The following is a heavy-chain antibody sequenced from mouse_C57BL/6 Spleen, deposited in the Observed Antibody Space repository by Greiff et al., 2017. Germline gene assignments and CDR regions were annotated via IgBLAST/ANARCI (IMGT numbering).Heavy chain of an antibody. J-gene: IGHJ2*01. CDR2: IDPSDSYT. CDR3: ARKDYSNFDY. Sequence: QVQLKQSGAELVMPGASVKLSCKASGYTFTSYWMHWVKQRPGQGLEWIGEIDPSDSYTNYNQKFKGKSTLTVDKSSSTAYMQLSSLTSEDAAVYYCARKDYSNFDYWGQGTTLTVSS. D-gene: IGHD2-5*01. V-gene: IGHV1-69*01. CDR1: GYTFTSYW.